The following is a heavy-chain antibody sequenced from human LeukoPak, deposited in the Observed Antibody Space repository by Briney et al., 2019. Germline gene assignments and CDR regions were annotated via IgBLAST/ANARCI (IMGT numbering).Heavy chain of an antibody. V-gene: IGHV3-53*01. D-gene: IGHD6-19*01. J-gene: IGHJ4*02. Sequence: QAGGSLRLSCAASGFTVSSNYITWVRQAPGKGLEWISVIYSGGDTYYADSVRGRFTISRDNSMNTLYLQMNSLRAEDTAVYYCARMGGYSSGWPFDYWGQGALVTVSS. CDR2: IYSGGDT. CDR1: GFTVSSNY. CDR3: ARMGGYSSGWPFDY.